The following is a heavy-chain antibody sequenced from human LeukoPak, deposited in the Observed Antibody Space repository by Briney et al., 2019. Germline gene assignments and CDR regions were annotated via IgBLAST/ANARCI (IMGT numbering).Heavy chain of an antibody. CDR1: GFTISSYA. J-gene: IGHJ4*02. V-gene: IGHV3-23*01. Sequence: GGSQRFSCAASGFTISSYAMSWVRQAPGKGLDWVSAISGSGGSTYYADSVKGRFTISRDNSKNTLYLQMNSLRAEDTAVYYCAKGTLLLWFGELFPFYFDYWGQGTLVTVSS. CDR2: ISGSGGST. CDR3: AKGTLLLWFGELFPFYFDY. D-gene: IGHD3-10*01.